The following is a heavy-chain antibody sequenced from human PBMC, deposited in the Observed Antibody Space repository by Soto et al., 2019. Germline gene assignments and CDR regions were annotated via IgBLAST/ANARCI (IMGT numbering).Heavy chain of an antibody. CDR1: GLSLTTSGVG. V-gene: IGHV2-5*02. CDR2: IYWDEQK. CDR3: AHRQTAVAGAFDF. Sequence: QITLKESGPTVVKHTQTLTLTCTLSGLSLTTSGVGVGWIRQPPGEALEWLALIYWDEQKRYSPSLRSRLTITRDTAKNHVVLTMTNMDPVDTATYYCAHRQTAVAGAFDFWGQGTLVSVSS. D-gene: IGHD6-19*01. J-gene: IGHJ4*02.